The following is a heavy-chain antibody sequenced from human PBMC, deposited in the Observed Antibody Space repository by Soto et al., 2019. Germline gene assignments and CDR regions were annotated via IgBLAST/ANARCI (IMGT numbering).Heavy chain of an antibody. V-gene: IGHV4-39*01. CDR1: GGSISSSSYY. CDR2: IYYSGST. CDR3: ARRWSSSWYGGFDY. D-gene: IGHD6-13*01. J-gene: IGHJ4*02. Sequence: QLQLQESGPGLVKPSETLSLTCTVSGGSISSSSYYWGWIRQPPGKGLEWIGSIYYSGSTYYNPSLKSRVTISVDTSKNQFSLKLSSVTAADTAVYYCARRWSSSWYGGFDYWGQGTLVTVSS.